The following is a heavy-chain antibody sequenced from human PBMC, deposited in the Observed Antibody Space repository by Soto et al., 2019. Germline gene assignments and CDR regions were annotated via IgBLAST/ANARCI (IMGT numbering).Heavy chain of an antibody. CDR2: ISAYNGNT. CDR1: GYTFTSYG. J-gene: IGHJ3*02. V-gene: IGHV1-18*01. CDR3: ALGVVVAGLDAFDI. Sequence: ASVKVSCKASGYTFTSYGISWVRRAPGQGLEWMGWISAYNGNTNYAQKLQGRVTMTTDTSTSTAYMELRSLRSDDTAVYYCALGVVVAGLDAFDIWGQGTMVTVSS. D-gene: IGHD2-15*01.